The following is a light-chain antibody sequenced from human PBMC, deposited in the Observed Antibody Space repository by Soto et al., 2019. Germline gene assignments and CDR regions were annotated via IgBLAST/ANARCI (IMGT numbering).Light chain of an antibody. V-gene: IGKV1-9*01. Sequence: IQSTQSPSSLSASVGDRVTITCRATQGISNFLVWYQQKPGKAPKLLIYAASTLQSGDPSRFSGSGAGTDFTFTIGILLSVDFASSYCQQLYSYPLTFGQETRLEI. J-gene: IGKJ5*01. CDR3: QQLYSYPLT. CDR2: AAS. CDR1: QGISNF.